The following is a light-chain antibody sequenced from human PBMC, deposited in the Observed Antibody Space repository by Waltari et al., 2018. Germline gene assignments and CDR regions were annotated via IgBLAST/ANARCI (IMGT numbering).Light chain of an antibody. J-gene: IGKJ1*01. CDR1: QGISYS. CDR2: AAS. CDR3: QQYFDLPWT. Sequence: DIQMTQSPSSLSASVGDRVTITCRASQGISYSLAWYQQKPGRAPNFLLYAASKLESGVPSRFSGSGSGTDYTLTINSLQPEDFATYYCQQYFDLPWTFGQGTKVEIK. V-gene: IGKV1-NL1*01.